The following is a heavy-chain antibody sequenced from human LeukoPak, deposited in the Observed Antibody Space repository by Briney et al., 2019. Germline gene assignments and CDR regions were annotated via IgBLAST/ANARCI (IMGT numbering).Heavy chain of an antibody. Sequence: SVMVSCKASGGSFSTYAINWVRQAPGQGLEWMGRIIPLLGTANYAQKFQGSVTFTADKSTSTAYMELSSLISEDTAMYYCWKFGGYEERGDDYWGQGTLVTVSS. CDR1: GGSFSTYA. CDR3: WKFGGYEERGDDY. D-gene: IGHD5-12*01. J-gene: IGHJ4*02. CDR2: IIPLLGTA. V-gene: IGHV1-69*04.